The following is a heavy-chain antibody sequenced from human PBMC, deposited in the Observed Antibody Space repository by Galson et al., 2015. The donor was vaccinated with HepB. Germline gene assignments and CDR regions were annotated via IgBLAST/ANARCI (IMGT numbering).Heavy chain of an antibody. D-gene: IGHD3-3*01. CDR3: AKASVDFWSALGDY. Sequence: SLRLSCAASGFTFSSYGMHWVRQAPGKGLEWVAVISYDGSNKYYADSVKGRFTISRDNSKNTLYLQMNSLRAEDTAVYYRAKASVDFWSALGDYWGQGTLVTVSS. CDR1: GFTFSSYG. CDR2: ISYDGSNK. V-gene: IGHV3-30*18. J-gene: IGHJ4*02.